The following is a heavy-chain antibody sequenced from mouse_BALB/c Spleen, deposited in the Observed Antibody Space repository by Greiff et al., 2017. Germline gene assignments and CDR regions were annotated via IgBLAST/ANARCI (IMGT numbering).Heavy chain of an antibody. J-gene: IGHJ2*01. CDR1: GFTFTDYY. CDR2: IRNKANGYTT. CDR3: ARDAGRFDY. V-gene: IGHV7-3*02. Sequence: EVHLVESGGGLVQPGGSLRLSCATSGFTFTDYYMSWVRQPPGKALEWLGFIRNKANGYTTEYSASVKGRFTISRDNSQSILYLQMNTLRAEDSATYYCARDAGRFDYGGQGTTLTVSS.